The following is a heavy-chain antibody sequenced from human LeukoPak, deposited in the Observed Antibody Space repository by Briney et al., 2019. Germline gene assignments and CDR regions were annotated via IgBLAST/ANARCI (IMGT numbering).Heavy chain of an antibody. Sequence: AAVTVSCKASGYTFTAYYMHWVRQAPGQGLEWMGWINPNSGGTNYAQKLQGRVTMTRDTTISTAYMELSRLRSDDTAGYDCARDLGIAAAAEIDCWVRGTVVTVSS. V-gene: IGHV1-2*02. J-gene: IGHJ4*02. CDR2: INPNSGGT. D-gene: IGHD6-13*01. CDR1: GYTFTAYY. CDR3: ARDLGIAAAAEIDC.